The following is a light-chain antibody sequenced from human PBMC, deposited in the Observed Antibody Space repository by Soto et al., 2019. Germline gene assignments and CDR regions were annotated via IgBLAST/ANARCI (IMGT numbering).Light chain of an antibody. V-gene: IGKV1-5*01. J-gene: IGKJ1*01. CDR1: QRISGW. CDR3: QQYDSYLGT. CDR2: DVS. Sequence: DIPMTQSPSTLSASLGDRVTITCRASQRISGWVAWYQQKPGNAPKLLIYDVSALPRGVPARFSGSGSGTDFTLNITSLQPDDFATYYCQQYDSYLGTFGQGTRVEIK.